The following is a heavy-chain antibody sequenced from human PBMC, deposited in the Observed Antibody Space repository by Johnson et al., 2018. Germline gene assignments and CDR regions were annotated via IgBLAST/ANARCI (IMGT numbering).Heavy chain of an antibody. J-gene: IGHJ3*02. Sequence: QVQLQQWGAGLLKPSETXSLTCAVNGGSLSGGFWSWVRQSPGKGLEWIVEINQTSPTHYNPSLQSRLTVSIDTSKNSFSLNLESVTAADTAVYYCARLMISPAGTFAGLVISHGAFDIWGQGTMVTVSS. CDR3: ARLMISPAGTFAGLVISHGAFDI. V-gene: IGHV4-34*01. CDR1: GGSLSGGF. CDR2: INQTSPT. D-gene: IGHD3/OR15-3a*01.